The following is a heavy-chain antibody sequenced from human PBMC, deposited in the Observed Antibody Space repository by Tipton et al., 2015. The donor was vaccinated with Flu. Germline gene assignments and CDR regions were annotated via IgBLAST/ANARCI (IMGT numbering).Heavy chain of an antibody. CDR3: ARGADTAMVIYTDV. Sequence: GLVKPSETLSLTCAVYGGSFSGYYWSWIRQPPGKGLEWIGEINHSGSTNYNPSLKSRVTISVDTSKNQFSLKLSSVTAADTAVYYCARGADTAMVIYTDVWGKGTTVTVSS. CDR2: INHSGST. D-gene: IGHD5-18*01. J-gene: IGHJ6*03. CDR1: GGSFSGYY. V-gene: IGHV4-34*01.